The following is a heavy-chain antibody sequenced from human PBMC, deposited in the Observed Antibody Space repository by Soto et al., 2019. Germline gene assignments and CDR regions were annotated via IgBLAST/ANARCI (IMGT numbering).Heavy chain of an antibody. J-gene: IGHJ4*02. Sequence: QITLKESGPPLVKPTQTLTLTCTFSGFSLSTSGVGVGWIRQPPGKALEWLALIYWDDDKRYSPSLKSRLTTTKDSSKNQVVITMTNIDPVDTATYFCSHGPVHCRGGSCYLYGGQGTMVTVSS. D-gene: IGHD2-15*01. V-gene: IGHV2-5*02. CDR3: SHGPVHCRGGSCYLY. CDR1: GFSLSTSGVG. CDR2: IYWDDDK.